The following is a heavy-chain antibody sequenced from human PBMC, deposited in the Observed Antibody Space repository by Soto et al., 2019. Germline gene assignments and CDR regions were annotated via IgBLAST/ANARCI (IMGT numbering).Heavy chain of an antibody. J-gene: IGHJ4*02. CDR2: IIPIFGTA. CDR1: GGTFSSYA. CDR3: ARDGRSYGNFDY. V-gene: IGHV1-69*01. Sequence: QVQLVQSGAEVKKPGSSVKVSCKASGGTFSSYAISWVRQAPGQGLEWMGGIIPIFGTANYAQKFQGRITITADESTSTAYMELSSLRSEDTAEYYCARDGRSYGNFDYWGQGTLVTVSS. D-gene: IGHD5-18*01.